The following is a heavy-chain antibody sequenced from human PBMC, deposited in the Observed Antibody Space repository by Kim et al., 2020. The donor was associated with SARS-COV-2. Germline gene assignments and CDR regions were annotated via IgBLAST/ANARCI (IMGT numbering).Heavy chain of an antibody. V-gene: IGHV1-3*01. D-gene: IGHD3-22*01. Sequence: ASVKVSCKASGYTLTTYAMHWVRQAPGQRLEWMGWINAGIGNTKYSQKFQGRVTITRDTSASTAYMELSSLRSEDTAVYYCARAGLGYYDSSGYWNDAFDIWGQGTMVTVST. CDR2: INAGIGNT. CDR3: ARAGLGYYDSSGYWNDAFDI. CDR1: GYTLTTYA. J-gene: IGHJ3*02.